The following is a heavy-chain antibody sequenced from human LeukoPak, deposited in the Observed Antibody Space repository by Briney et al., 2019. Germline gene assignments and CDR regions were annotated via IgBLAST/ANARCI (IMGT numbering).Heavy chain of an antibody. V-gene: IGHV3-33*01. D-gene: IGHD6-19*01. CDR3: VRVAVAGNLNNWFDP. Sequence: VRTLRLSSAPSGFTFRNFGIHWVRQAPGNGLEGVAVIWYDGSNKYYAYSVKGRFTISRDNSKITLYLQMDNLRAEDTAVYYCVRVAVAGNLNNWFDPWGQGTLVTVSS. CDR2: IWYDGSNK. CDR1: GFTFRNFG. J-gene: IGHJ5*02.